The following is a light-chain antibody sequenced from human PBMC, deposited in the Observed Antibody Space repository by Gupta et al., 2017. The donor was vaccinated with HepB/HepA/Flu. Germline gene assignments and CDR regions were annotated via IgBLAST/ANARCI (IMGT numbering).Light chain of an antibody. J-gene: IGKJ3*01. V-gene: IGKV2-28*01. CDR1: QSLLHSNGYTY. Sequence: DIVMTQSPLSLPVTPGAPASISCRSSQSLLHSNGYTYLDWYLQKPGQSPQLLIYLGSNRASGVPDRFSGSGAGRYFTLKISRGEAEDVGVYYCRRGRQTPLTFGPGTKVDIK. CDR2: LGS. CDR3: RRGRQTPLT.